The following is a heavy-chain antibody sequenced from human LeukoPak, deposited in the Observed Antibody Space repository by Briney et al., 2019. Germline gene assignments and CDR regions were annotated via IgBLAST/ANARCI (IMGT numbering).Heavy chain of an antibody. D-gene: IGHD3-22*01. CDR2: ISGSGGST. CDR1: GFTFSSYA. Sequence: PGGSLRLSCAASGFTFSSYAMSWVRQAPGKGLEWVSAISGSGGSTYYADSVKGRFTISRDNSKNTLYLQMNSLRAEDTAVYYCAKWVLYYYDSSGYPDHWGQGTLVTVSS. CDR3: AKWVLYYYDSSGYPDH. J-gene: IGHJ4*02. V-gene: IGHV3-23*01.